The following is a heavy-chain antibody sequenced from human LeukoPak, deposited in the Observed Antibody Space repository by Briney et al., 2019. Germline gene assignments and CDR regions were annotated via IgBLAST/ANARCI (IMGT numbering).Heavy chain of an antibody. V-gene: IGHV4-59*01. CDR1: GGSISNYY. CDR3: ARFYGDYDPWFDP. CDR2: IHYSGST. J-gene: IGHJ5*02. Sequence: PSETLSLTCTVSGGSISNYYWSWIRQPPGKGLEWIGYIHYSGSTNYNPSLKSRVTISVDTSKNQFSLKLNSVTAADTAVYYCARFYGDYDPWFDPWGQGTLVTVSS. D-gene: IGHD4-17*01.